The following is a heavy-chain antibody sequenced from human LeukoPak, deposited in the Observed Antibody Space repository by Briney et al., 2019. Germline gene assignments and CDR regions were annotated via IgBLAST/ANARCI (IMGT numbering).Heavy chain of an antibody. Sequence: GGSLRPSCAASGFTSDDYAINWVRQAPGQGMEWVTLISGDSTYYADSVKGRFTNPRNNRKNSLYLQMNSLRTEDTALYYCAKSRATDFDYWGQGTLVTVSS. J-gene: IGHJ4*02. V-gene: IGHV3-43*02. CDR1: GFTSDDYA. CDR2: ISGDST. CDR3: AKSRATDFDY. D-gene: IGHD1-26*01.